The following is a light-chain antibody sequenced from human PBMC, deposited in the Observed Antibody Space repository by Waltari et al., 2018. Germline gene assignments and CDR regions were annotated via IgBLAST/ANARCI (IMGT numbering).Light chain of an antibody. CDR1: QNLYNF. Sequence: DIQMTQSPSSVSASVGDRVTIACRASQNLYNFLNWYQHKPGEAPQVFVVAASTLQDGVPSRFSASASGTHFTLTIGSLQPEDFATYYCQQSHSPPFTFGQGT. J-gene: IGKJ2*01. V-gene: IGKV1-39*01. CDR3: QQSHSPPFT. CDR2: AAS.